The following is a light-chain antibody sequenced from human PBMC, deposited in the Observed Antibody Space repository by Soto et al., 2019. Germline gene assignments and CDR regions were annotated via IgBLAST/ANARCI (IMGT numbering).Light chain of an antibody. CDR2: AAH. V-gene: IGKV3-20*01. Sequence: EIVLTQSPSTLSLSPGDRATLSCRASQSIRSTFLAWYQQKRGQPPRLLIFAAHIRASGIPDRFSGSGSGTDFTLTISRLEPEDFAVYYCQQYDTSPQTFGQGTKLEIK. CDR1: QSIRSTF. CDR3: QQYDTSPQT. J-gene: IGKJ2*01.